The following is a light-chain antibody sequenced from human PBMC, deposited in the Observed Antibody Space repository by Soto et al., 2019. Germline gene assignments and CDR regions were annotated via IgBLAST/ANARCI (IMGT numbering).Light chain of an antibody. V-gene: IGLV1-44*01. CDR2: SDD. CDR1: SSNIGKNA. Sequence: QSVLTQPPSASATPGQRVIMSCSGSSSNIGKNAVKWYQQFPGTAPKLLIHSDDQRPSGVPDRFSGSKSGTSASLTISGLQSEDEAHYYCGAWDDSLSGLVFGGGTKVTVL. J-gene: IGLJ3*02. CDR3: GAWDDSLSGLV.